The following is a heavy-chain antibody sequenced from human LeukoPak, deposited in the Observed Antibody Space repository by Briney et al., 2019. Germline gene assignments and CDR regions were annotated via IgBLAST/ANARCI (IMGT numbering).Heavy chain of an antibody. D-gene: IGHD2-15*01. CDR2: ISGGDIST. Sequence: PGGSLRLSCAASGFTVSSNEMSWVRQAPGKGLEWVSGISGGDISTYYADSVKGRFTISRDNSKNTLYLQMNSLRAEDTAVYYCAKSGLNRFDYWGQGTLVTVSS. V-gene: IGHV3-23*01. CDR1: GFTVSSNE. J-gene: IGHJ4*02. CDR3: AKSGLNRFDY.